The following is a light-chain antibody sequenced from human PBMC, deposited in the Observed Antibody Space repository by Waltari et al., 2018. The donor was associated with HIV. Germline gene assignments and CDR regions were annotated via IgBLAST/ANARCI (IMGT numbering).Light chain of an antibody. CDR1: SSYVGGYTL. CDR3: CAYAGSTTYVI. J-gene: IGLJ2*01. V-gene: IGLV2-23*02. Sequence: QSALTPPASVPGSPGPSITNSCPGTSSYVGGYTLVPWYQQHPGKAPKLMIYEISKRPSGVSNRFSGSKSGNTASLTISGLQAEDEADYYCCAYAGSTTYVIFGGGTKLTVL. CDR2: EIS.